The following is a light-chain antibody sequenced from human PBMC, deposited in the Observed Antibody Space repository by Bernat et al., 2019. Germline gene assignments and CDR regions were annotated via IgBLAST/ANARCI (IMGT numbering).Light chain of an antibody. V-gene: IGKV3-15*01. CDR3: QQYNNWPPIT. CDR2: STS. J-gene: IGKJ5*01. Sequence: IVMTQSPATLSVSPGERATLSCRASQSVSSNLAWYQQKPGQAPRPLIYSTSTSATGIPARFSGTGSGTEFTLTISSLQSEDFAVYYCQQYNNWPPITFGQGTRLEIK. CDR1: QSVSSN.